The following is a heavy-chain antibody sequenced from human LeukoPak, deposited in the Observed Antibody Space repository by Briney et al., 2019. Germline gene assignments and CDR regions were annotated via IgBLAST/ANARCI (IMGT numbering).Heavy chain of an antibody. CDR3: ARGCYYGSGSYRGILCAFDI. V-gene: IGHV1-8*01. Sequence: ASVKVSCMASGYTFTSYDINWVRQATGQGLEWMGWMNPNSGNTGYAQKFQGRVTMTRNTSISTAYMELSSLRSEDTAVYYCARGCYYGSGSYRGILCAFDIWGQGTMVTVSS. D-gene: IGHD3-10*01. CDR2: MNPNSGNT. CDR1: GYTFTSYD. J-gene: IGHJ3*02.